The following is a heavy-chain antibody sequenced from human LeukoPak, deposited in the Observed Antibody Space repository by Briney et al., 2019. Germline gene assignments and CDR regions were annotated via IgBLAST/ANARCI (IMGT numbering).Heavy chain of an antibody. D-gene: IGHD1-20*01. CDR2: IWYDGSNK. J-gene: IGHJ6*03. V-gene: IGHV3-33*01. CDR3: AREWVRYNWNDANYYYYMDV. CDR1: GFTFSSYG. Sequence: GGSLRLSCAASGFTFSSYGMHWVRQAPGKGLEWVAVIWYDGSNKYYADSVKGRFTISRDNAKNSLYLQMNSLRAEDTAVYYCAREWVRYNWNDANYYYYMDVWGKGTTVTVSS.